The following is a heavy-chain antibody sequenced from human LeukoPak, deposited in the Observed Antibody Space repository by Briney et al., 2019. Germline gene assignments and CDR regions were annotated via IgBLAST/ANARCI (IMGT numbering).Heavy chain of an antibody. CDR3: AGGTYYYYGMDV. J-gene: IGHJ6*02. V-gene: IGHV3-9*01. CDR1: GFSFDDYA. Sequence: PGRSLRLSCAASGFSFDDYAMHWVRQAPGKGLEWVSGISWNSGSLDYADSVKGRFTISRDNAKNSLYLQMNGLKAEDTALYYCAGGTYYYYGMDVWGQGTTVTVSS. CDR2: ISWNSGSL. D-gene: IGHD1-1*01.